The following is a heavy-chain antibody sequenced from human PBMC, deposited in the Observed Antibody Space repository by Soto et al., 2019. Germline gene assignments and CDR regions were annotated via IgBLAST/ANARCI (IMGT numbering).Heavy chain of an antibody. J-gene: IGHJ4*02. CDR3: AGFSDVVVPAAPDY. Sequence: SETLSLTCTVSGGSISSSSYYWGWIRQPPGKGLEWIGSIYYSGSTYYNPSLKSRVTISVDTSKNQFSLKLSSVTAADTAVYYCAGFSDVVVPAAPDYWGQGTLVTVSS. D-gene: IGHD2-2*01. CDR1: GGSISSSSYY. CDR2: IYYSGST. V-gene: IGHV4-39*01.